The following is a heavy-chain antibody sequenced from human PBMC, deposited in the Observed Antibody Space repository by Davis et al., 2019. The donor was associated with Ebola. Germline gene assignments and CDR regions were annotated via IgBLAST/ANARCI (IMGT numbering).Heavy chain of an antibody. CDR1: GFTFEESN. CDR2: IKWDGST. D-gene: IGHD3-10*01. CDR3: AKDDMVQGVRFLDS. V-gene: IGHV3-43*01. Sequence: GESLKISCAGSGFTFEESNMHWVRQAPGKGLEWVSFIKWDGSTDYADSVKGRFTISRDNSKNSLFLQMNSLTTEDTAFYFCAKDDMVQGVRFLDSWGQGTLVTVSS. J-gene: IGHJ4*02.